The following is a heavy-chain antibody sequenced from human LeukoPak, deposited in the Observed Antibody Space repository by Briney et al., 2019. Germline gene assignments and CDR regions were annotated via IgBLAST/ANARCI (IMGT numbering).Heavy chain of an antibody. CDR2: ISGSGGST. D-gene: IGHD3-9*01. Sequence: GGSLRLSCAASGFTCSSCAMSWVRQAPGKGLEWVSAISGSGGSTYYADSVKGRFTISRDNSKNTLYLQMNSLRAEDTAVYYCAKLPPFDWLLSQFDYWGQGTLVTVSS. CDR1: GFTCSSCA. V-gene: IGHV3-23*01. CDR3: AKLPPFDWLLSQFDY. J-gene: IGHJ4*02.